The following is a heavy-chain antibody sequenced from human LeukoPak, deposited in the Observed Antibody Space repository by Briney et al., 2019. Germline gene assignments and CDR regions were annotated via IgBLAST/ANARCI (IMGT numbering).Heavy chain of an antibody. CDR3: ARRPAAAGSPAEYFQR. Sequence: GGALQISCKGSGYSFTSYWIGWVRRMPGKGLEWMGIIYPGDSDTRYSPSFQGQVTISADKSISTAYLQWSSLKASDTAMYYCARRPAAAGSPAEYFQRWGQGTLVTVSS. CDR2: IYPGDSDT. J-gene: IGHJ1*01. CDR1: GYSFTSYW. D-gene: IGHD6-13*01. V-gene: IGHV5-51*01.